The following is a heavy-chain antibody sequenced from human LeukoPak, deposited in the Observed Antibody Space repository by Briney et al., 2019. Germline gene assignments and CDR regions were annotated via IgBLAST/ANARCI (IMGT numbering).Heavy chain of an antibody. V-gene: IGHV4-39*01. CDR1: GGSISSSSYY. CDR3: ASLSGYDLDY. CDR2: IYYSGST. J-gene: IGHJ4*02. D-gene: IGHD5-12*01. Sequence: PSETLSLTCTVSGGSISSSSYYWGWIRQPPGKGLEWIGSIYYSGSTYYNPSLKSRVTISVDTSKNKFSLKLSSVTAADTAVYYCASLSGYDLDYWGQGTLVTVSS.